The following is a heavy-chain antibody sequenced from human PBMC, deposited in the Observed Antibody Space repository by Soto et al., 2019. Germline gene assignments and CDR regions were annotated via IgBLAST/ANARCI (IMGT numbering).Heavy chain of an antibody. CDR3: ARGRGNYDFWSGYTKSPYYYYMDV. Sequence: ASVKVSCKASGYTFTSYDINWVLQATGQGLEWMGWLNPNSGNTGYAQKFQGRVTMTRNTSISTAYMELSSLRSEDTAVYYCARGRGNYDFWSGYTKSPYYYYMDVWGKGTTVTVS. V-gene: IGHV1-8*01. J-gene: IGHJ6*03. CDR2: LNPNSGNT. CDR1: GYTFTSYD. D-gene: IGHD3-3*01.